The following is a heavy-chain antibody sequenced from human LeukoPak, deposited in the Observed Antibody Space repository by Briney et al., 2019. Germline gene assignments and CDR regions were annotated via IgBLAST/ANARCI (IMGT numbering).Heavy chain of an antibody. Sequence: SETLSLTCTVSGGSISSSSYYWGWIRQPPGKGLEWIGSIYYSGSTYYSPSLKSRVTISVDTSKNQFSLKLSSVTAADTAVYYCVRLRRADYSNHRGNSDYWGQGTLVTVSS. J-gene: IGHJ4*02. D-gene: IGHD4-11*01. CDR3: VRLRRADYSNHRGNSDY. CDR1: GGSISSSSYY. V-gene: IGHV4-39*01. CDR2: IYYSGST.